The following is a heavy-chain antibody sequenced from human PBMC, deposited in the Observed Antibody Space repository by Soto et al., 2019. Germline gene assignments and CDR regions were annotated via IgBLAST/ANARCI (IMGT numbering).Heavy chain of an antibody. D-gene: IGHD2-15*01. CDR1: GFTFSSYS. CDR2: ISSSSSTI. CDR3: ASDRCSGGSCPNQYFQH. Sequence: RGSLRLSCAASGFTFSSYSMNWVRQAPGKGLEWVSYISSSSSTIYYADSVKGRFTISRDNAKNSLYLQMNSLRDEDTAVYYCASDRCSGGSCPNQYFQHWGQGTLVTVSS. J-gene: IGHJ1*01. V-gene: IGHV3-48*02.